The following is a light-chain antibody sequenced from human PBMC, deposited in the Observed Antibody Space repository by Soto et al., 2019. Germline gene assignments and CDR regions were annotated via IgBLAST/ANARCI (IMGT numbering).Light chain of an antibody. CDR3: QSYDTSLSASVV. CDR1: SSNIGAGYY. V-gene: IGLV1-40*01. CDR2: GNI. J-gene: IGLJ2*01. Sequence: QSVLTQPPSVSGAPGQRVTISCTGSSSNIGAGYYVHWYQHLPGTAPKLLIYGNINRPSGVPDRFSGSKSGTSASLAITGLQDEDEADYYCQSYDTSLSASVVFGGGTKLTVL.